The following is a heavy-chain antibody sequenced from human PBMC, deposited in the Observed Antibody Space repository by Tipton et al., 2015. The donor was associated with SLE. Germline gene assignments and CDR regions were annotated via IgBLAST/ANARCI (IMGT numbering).Heavy chain of an antibody. Sequence: SLRLSCAASGFTFSTYAMLWVRQAPGKGLEGVAVISFDGSIKYYADSVKGRFTISRDNSKNTLYLQMNSLRTEDTAVYYCASDVGPTSTYFDNWGQGTLVTVSS. V-gene: IGHV3-30*04. CDR3: ASDVGPTSTYFDN. J-gene: IGHJ4*02. CDR2: ISFDGSIK. D-gene: IGHD3/OR15-3a*01. CDR1: GFTFSTYA.